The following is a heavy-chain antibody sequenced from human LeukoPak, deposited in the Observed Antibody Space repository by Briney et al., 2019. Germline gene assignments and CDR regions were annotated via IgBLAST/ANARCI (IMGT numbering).Heavy chain of an antibody. D-gene: IGHD2-8*01. CDR1: GYTFTSYG. Sequence: ASVKVSCKASGYTFTSYGISWVRQAPGQGLEWMGWISAYNGNTNYAQKLQGRVTMTTDTSTSTAYMELRSLRSDDTAVYYCARVSRAVLMVSALIFDYWGQGTLVTVSA. J-gene: IGHJ4*02. CDR3: ARVSRAVLMVSALIFDY. V-gene: IGHV1-18*01. CDR2: ISAYNGNT.